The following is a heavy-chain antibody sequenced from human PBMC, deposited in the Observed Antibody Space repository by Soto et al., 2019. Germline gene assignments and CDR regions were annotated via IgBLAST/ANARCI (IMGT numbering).Heavy chain of an antibody. V-gene: IGHV4-31*03. Sequence: SETLSLTCTVSGGSISSGGYYWSWIRQHPGKGLEWIGYIYYSGSTYYNPSLKSRVTISVDTSKNQFSLKLSSVTAADTAVYYCARGAPHADNWFDPWGKGTLVTVSS. CDR3: ARGAPHADNWFDP. CDR1: GGSISSGGYY. CDR2: IYYSGST. J-gene: IGHJ5*02.